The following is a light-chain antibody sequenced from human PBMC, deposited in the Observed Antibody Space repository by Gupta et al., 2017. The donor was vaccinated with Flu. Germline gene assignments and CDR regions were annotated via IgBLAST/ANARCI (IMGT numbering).Light chain of an antibody. CDR1: QSINAW. V-gene: IGKV1-5*03. CDR3: QQYSSYSGYS. J-gene: IGKJ2*03. CDR2: QAS. Sequence: STLSASVGDRVTITCRASQSINAWLAWYQQKPGKAPKLLIYQASILESGVPSRFSGSGSGTEFTLTISCLQPDDFATYYCQQYSSYSGYSFGPGTKVEIK.